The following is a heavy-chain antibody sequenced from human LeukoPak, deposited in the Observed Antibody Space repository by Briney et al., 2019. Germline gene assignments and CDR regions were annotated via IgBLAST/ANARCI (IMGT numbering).Heavy chain of an antibody. D-gene: IGHD3-22*01. V-gene: IGHV1-18*01. J-gene: IGHJ4*02. CDR3: ARDHRGAQLYYYDSSGY. Sequence: VASVKVSCKASGYTFTSHGISWVRQAPGQGLEWMGWISAYNGNTNYAQKLQGRVTMTTDTSTSTAYMELRSLRSDDTAVYYCARDHRGAQLYYYDSSGYWGQGTLVTVSS. CDR1: GYTFTSHG. CDR2: ISAYNGNT.